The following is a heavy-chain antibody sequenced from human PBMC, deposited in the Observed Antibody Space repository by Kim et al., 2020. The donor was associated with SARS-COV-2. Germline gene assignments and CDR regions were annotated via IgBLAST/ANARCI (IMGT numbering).Heavy chain of an antibody. D-gene: IGHD2-21*01. CDR1: GYTFTSYA. CDR3: ARDGEDRYYYYGMDV. V-gene: IGHV1-3*01. Sequence: ASVKVSCKASGYTFTSYAMHWVRQAPGQRLEWMGWINAGNGNTKYSQKFQGRVTITRDTSASTAYMELSSLRSEDTAVYYCARDGEDRYYYYGMDVWGQGTTVTVSS. J-gene: IGHJ6*02. CDR2: INAGNGNT.